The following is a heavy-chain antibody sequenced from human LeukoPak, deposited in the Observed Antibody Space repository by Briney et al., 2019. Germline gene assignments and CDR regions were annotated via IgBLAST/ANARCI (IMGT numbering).Heavy chain of an antibody. CDR1: GASISKYY. CDR3: ARAYWNYVTH. Sequence: SETLSLTCTVSGASISKYYWTWVRQTVGKGLEWIGRIYCDGTITYNPSLKSRVTISVATSKNQFSLKLSSVTAADTAVYYFARAYWNYVTHWGQGTLVTVSS. CDR2: IYCDGTI. J-gene: IGHJ4*02. V-gene: IGHV4-4*07. D-gene: IGHD1-7*01.